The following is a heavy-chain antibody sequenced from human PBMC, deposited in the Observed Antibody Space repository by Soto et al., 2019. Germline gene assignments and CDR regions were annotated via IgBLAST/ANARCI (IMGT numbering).Heavy chain of an antibody. J-gene: IGHJ5*02. CDR2: IYTSGST. CDR1: GGSISSYY. Sequence: VQLQESGPGLVKPSETLSLTCTVSGGSISSYYWSWMRQPAGKGLEWIGRIYTSGSTTYNPSLNSRVTMSVDTSKNQFSLKLSSVTAADTAVYYCARDHPTILNWCDPWGQGTLVTVSS. D-gene: IGHD5-12*01. V-gene: IGHV4-4*07. CDR3: ARDHPTILNWCDP.